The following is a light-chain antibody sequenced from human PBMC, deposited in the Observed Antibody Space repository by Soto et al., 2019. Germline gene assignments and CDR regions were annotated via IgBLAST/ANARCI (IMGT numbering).Light chain of an antibody. Sequence: DIRMTQSPSSLSASVGDRVTITCRASQSISNYLNWYQQKPGKVPKLLMYAASSLQSGVPSRFSGSGSGTDFTLTISSLQPEDFATYYCQQSYSTPRTFGQGTKVEIK. CDR3: QQSYSTPRT. CDR1: QSISNY. J-gene: IGKJ1*01. CDR2: AAS. V-gene: IGKV1-39*01.